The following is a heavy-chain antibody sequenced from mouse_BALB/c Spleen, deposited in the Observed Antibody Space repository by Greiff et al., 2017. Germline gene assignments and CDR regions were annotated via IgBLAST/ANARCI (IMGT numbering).Heavy chain of an antibody. D-gene: IGHD6-1*01. CDR2: ISNLAYSI. CDR3: ARDGGSLYYFDY. CDR1: GFTFSDYG. Sequence: EVQVVESGGGLVKPGGSLKLSCAASGFTFSDYGMAWVRQAPGKGPEWVAFISNLAYSIYYADTVTGRFTISRENAKNTLYLEMSSLRSEDTAMYYCARDGGSLYYFDYWGQGTTLTVSS. V-gene: IGHV5-15*02. J-gene: IGHJ2*01.